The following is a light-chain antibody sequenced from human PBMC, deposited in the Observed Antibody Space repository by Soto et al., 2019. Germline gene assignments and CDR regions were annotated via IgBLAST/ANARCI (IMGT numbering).Light chain of an antibody. CDR3: MQRIEFPLT. V-gene: IGKV2-40*01. CDR2: TVS. Sequence: DIVITQTPLSLTVTPGEPASISCMSSQSLLDSDDGNTYLDWYLQKPGQSPQLLIYTVSYRASGVPDRFSGSGSGTDFTLKISRVEAEDVGVYYCMQRIEFPLTFGGGTKVDIK. CDR1: QSLLDSDDGNTY. J-gene: IGKJ4*01.